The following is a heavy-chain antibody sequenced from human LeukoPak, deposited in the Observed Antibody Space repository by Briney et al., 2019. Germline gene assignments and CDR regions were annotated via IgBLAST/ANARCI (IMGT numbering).Heavy chain of an antibody. D-gene: IGHD2-8*01. CDR3: ARLRNAKKYHFYGMNV. V-gene: IGHV5-51*01. CDR1: EYSFTNYW. Sequence: GESLKISCRGSEYSFTNYWITWVRQMPGKGLEWMGIIYPGDSDTKYSPSFQGRVTISVDKSISTAYLQWSSLKASDTAMYYCARLRNAKKYHFYGMNVWGQGTTVTVSS. CDR2: IYPGDSDT. J-gene: IGHJ6*02.